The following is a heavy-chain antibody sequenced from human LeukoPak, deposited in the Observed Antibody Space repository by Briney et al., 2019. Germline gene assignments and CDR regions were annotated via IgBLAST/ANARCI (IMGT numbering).Heavy chain of an antibody. CDR1: GGSISSYY. CDR2: INHSGST. J-gene: IGHJ4*02. Sequence: SETLSLTCTVSGGSISSYYWSWIRQPPGKGLEWIGEINHSGSTNYNPSLKSRVTISVDTSKNQFSLKLSSVTAADTAVYYCARARVAGFDYWGQGTLVTVSS. D-gene: IGHD6-13*01. V-gene: IGHV4-34*01. CDR3: ARARVAGFDY.